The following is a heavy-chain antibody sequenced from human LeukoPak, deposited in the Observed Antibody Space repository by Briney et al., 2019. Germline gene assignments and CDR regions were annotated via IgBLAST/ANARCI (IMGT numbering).Heavy chain of an antibody. Sequence: ASVKVSCKASGYTFTGYYMRWVRQAPGQGLEWMGWINPNSGGTSYAQKFQGRVTMTRDTSISTAYMELSRLRSDDTAVYYCAREIPLMAAFDIWGQGTMVTVSS. V-gene: IGHV1-2*02. CDR1: GYTFTGYY. J-gene: IGHJ3*02. CDR2: INPNSGGT. CDR3: AREIPLMAAFDI. D-gene: IGHD5-24*01.